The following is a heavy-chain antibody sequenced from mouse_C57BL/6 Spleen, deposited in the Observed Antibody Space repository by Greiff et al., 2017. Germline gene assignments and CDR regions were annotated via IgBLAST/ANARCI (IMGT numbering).Heavy chain of an antibody. CDR1: GFTFSSYA. CDR3: AREEEDGYFAY. D-gene: IGHD2-3*01. J-gene: IGHJ3*01. V-gene: IGHV5-4*01. CDR2: ISDFGSYT. Sequence: EVKLMESGGGLVKPGGSLKLSCAASGFTFSSYAMSWVRQTPEKRLEWVATISDFGSYTYYPDNVKGRFTISRDNAQNNLYLQMSHLKSEDTAMYYCAREEEDGYFAYWGQGTLVTVSA.